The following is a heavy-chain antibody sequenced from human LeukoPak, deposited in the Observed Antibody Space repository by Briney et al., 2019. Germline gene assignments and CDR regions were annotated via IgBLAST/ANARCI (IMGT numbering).Heavy chain of an antibody. CDR1: GGSTSIYY. V-gene: IGHV4-4*07. J-gene: IGHJ6*03. CDR2: IFTSGIT. D-gene: IGHD3-10*01. CDR3: ARETPGTYYNPLGYMDV. Sequence: PSETLSLTCTVSGGSTSIYYWNWIRQPAGKGLEWIGRIFTSGITNYNPSLKSRVTMSVDTSKNQFSLNLSSVIAADTAIYYCARETPGTYYNPLGYMDVWGKGTTVTVSS.